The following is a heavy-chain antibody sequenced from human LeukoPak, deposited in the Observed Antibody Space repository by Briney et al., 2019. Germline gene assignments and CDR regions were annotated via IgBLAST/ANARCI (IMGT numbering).Heavy chain of an antibody. CDR3: AKTRPLDSSSWSHGDY. CDR2: ISGSGDST. CDR1: GFTLSSYW. V-gene: IGHV3-23*01. D-gene: IGHD6-13*01. Sequence: GGSLRLSCVASGFTLSSYWVTWVRQAPGKGLEWVSAISGSGDSTYYGDSVKGRFTISRDNSKNTLYLQMNSLRAEDTAVYYCAKTRPLDSSSWSHGDYWGQGTLVTVSS. J-gene: IGHJ4*02.